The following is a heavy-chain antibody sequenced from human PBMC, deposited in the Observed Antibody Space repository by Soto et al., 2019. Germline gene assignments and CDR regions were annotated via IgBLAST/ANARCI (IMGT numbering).Heavy chain of an antibody. CDR1: GGSITSSNW. CDR3: ARVGYCSGRSCPVYYGMDV. CDR2: IYHSGST. V-gene: IGHV4-4*02. Sequence: PSETLSLTCAVSGGSITSSNWWSWVRQPPGQGLEWIGEIYHSGSTKSNTSLKSRVTISVDKTKNQVSLKLSSVTAADTAVYYCARVGYCSGRSCPVYYGMDVWGQGNTVTVSS. D-gene: IGHD2-15*01. J-gene: IGHJ6*02.